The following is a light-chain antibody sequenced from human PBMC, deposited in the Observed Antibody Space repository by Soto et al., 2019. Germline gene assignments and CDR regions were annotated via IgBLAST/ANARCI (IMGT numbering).Light chain of an antibody. CDR2: GAS. CDR3: QQYGSSLYT. J-gene: IGKJ2*01. V-gene: IGKV3-20*01. Sequence: EIVLTQSPSTLSLSPGERATLSCRASQSVSSSYLAWYQQKPGQAPRLLIYGASSRATGMPDRFSGSGSGTDFTLTISRLEPEDFAVYYCQQYGSSLYTFGQGTKLEIK. CDR1: QSVSSSY.